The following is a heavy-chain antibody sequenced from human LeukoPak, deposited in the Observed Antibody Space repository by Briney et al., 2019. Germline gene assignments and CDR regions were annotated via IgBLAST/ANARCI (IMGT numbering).Heavy chain of an antibody. D-gene: IGHD6-13*01. CDR1: GYTFTSYY. CDR2: INPSGGST. J-gene: IGHJ6*02. Sequence: ASVKVSCKASGYTFTSYYMHWVRQAPGQGLEWMGIINPSGGSTSYAQKFQGRVTMTRDTSTSTVYMELSSLRSEDTAVYYCAKSSYSSSWYEDYYGMDVWGQGTTVTVSS. V-gene: IGHV1-46*01. CDR3: AKSSYSSSWYEDYYGMDV.